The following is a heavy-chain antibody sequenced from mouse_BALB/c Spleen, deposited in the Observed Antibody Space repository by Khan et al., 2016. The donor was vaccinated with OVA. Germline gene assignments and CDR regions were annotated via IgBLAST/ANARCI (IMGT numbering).Heavy chain of an antibody. V-gene: IGHV9-3-1*01. CDR2: INTYTGEP. J-gene: IGHJ1*01. D-gene: IGHD6-1*01. CDR1: GYTFTNYG. Sequence: QIQLVQSGPELKKPGETVKISCKASGYTFTNYGMNWVKQAPGKGLKWMGWINTYTGEPTYADDFKGRFAFSLETSANTAYLQINNLKKEDTATYVCARAASYWFVDVWGAGTTVTVSS. CDR3: ARAASYWFVDV.